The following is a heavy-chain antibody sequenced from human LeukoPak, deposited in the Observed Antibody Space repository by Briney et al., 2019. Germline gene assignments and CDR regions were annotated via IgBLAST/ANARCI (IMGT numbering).Heavy chain of an antibody. CDR2: IYYSGST. CDR3: ARDPIDGDSSGYYGPYDAFDI. CDR1: GGSISSGGYY. D-gene: IGHD3-22*01. V-gene: IGHV4-31*03. J-gene: IGHJ3*02. Sequence: SETLSLTCTVSGGSISSGGYYWSWIRQHPGKGLEWIGYIYYSGSTYYNPSLKSRVTISVDTSKNQFSLKLSSVTAADTAVYYCARDPIDGDSSGYYGPYDAFDIWGQGTMVTVSS.